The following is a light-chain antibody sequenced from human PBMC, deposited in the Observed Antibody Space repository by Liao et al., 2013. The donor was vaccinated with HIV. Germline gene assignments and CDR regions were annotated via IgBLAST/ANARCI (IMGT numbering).Light chain of an antibody. J-gene: IGLJ2*01. V-gene: IGLV3-21*04. CDR2: QDS. Sequence: SYVLTQPPSVSVAPGQTARITCGGNNIGSKSVHWCQQKPGQAPVLVIYQDSKRPSGIPERFSGSNSGNTATLTISGTQAMDEADYYCQVWDSSSDHVVFGGGTKLTVL. CDR3: QVWDSSSDHVV. CDR1: NIGSKS.